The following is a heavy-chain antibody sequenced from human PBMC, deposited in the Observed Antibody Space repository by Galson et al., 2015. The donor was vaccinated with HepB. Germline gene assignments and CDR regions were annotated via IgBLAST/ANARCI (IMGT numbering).Heavy chain of an antibody. J-gene: IGHJ4*02. V-gene: IGHV3-74*01. CDR1: DFTFIAYW. CDR3: ARPRLRYFDSFDL. D-gene: IGHD3-9*01. Sequence: SLSLSCAASDFTFIAYWMHWVRQAPGKGLVWVSGINTDGSRANYADSVEGRFTIPRDNAQNTAYLQISSLRVEDTAIYYCARPRLRYFDSFDLWGQGILVTVSS. CDR2: INTDGSRA.